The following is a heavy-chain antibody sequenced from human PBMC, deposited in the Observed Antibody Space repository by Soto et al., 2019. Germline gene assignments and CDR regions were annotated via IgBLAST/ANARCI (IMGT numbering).Heavy chain of an antibody. CDR2: SFSTGGT. V-gene: IGHV3-23*01. CDR1: GFTLARYT. CDR3: ARDREPDGIWTFDS. D-gene: IGHD3-9*01. Sequence: GGSLRLSCPASGFTLARYTMGWVRQAPGKGLHGVAESFSTGGTDYADAVKGRFSISRDNSNNMVFLQMNSLRVEDTGLYYCARDREPDGIWTFDSWGQGTLVTVSS. J-gene: IGHJ4*02.